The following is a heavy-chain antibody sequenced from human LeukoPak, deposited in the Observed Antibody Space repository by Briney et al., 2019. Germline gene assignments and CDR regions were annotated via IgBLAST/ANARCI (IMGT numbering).Heavy chain of an antibody. V-gene: IGHV3-23*01. Sequence: GGSLRLSCAASGFTFSSYAMSWVRQAPGKGREWVSAISGSGGSTYYADSVKGRFTISRDNSKNTLYLQMNSLRAEDTAVYYCAKGFYYYDSSGYAYWGQGTLVTVSS. CDR3: AKGFYYYDSSGYAY. CDR2: ISGSGGST. D-gene: IGHD3-22*01. J-gene: IGHJ4*02. CDR1: GFTFSSYA.